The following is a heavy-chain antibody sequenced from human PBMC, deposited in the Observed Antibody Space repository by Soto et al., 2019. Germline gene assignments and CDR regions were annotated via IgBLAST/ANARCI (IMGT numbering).Heavy chain of an antibody. V-gene: IGHV1-18*01. D-gene: IGHD6-19*01. CDR1: GYTFTSYC. Sequence: ASVKVSCKASGYTFTSYCISWVRQAPGQGLEWMGWISAYNGNTNYAQKLQGRVTMTTDTSTSTAYMELRSLRSDDTAVYYCAREGDSSGWYVAEFYYYYGMDVWGQGTTVTVSS. J-gene: IGHJ6*02. CDR3: AREGDSSGWYVAEFYYYYGMDV. CDR2: ISAYNGNT.